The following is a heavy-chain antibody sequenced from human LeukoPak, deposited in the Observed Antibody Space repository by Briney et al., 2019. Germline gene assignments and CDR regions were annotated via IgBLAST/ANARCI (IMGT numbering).Heavy chain of an antibody. Sequence: SVTVSCKASGGTFSSYAISWVRQAPGQGLEWMGVIIPIFGTANYAQNFQSRVTITTDESTSTAYMELSGLGSEDTAVYFCARDCCGEYGLLDYWGQGTLVTVSS. D-gene: IGHD4-17*01. J-gene: IGHJ4*02. V-gene: IGHV1-69*05. CDR1: GGTFSSYA. CDR2: IIPIFGTA. CDR3: ARDCCGEYGLLDY.